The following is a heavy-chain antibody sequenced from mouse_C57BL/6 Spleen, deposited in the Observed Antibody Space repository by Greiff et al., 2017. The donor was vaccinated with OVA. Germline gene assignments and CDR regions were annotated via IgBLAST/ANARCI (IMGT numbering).Heavy chain of an antibody. CDR1: GFTFSDAW. CDR2: IRNKANNHAT. V-gene: IGHV6-6*01. D-gene: IGHD1-1*01. J-gene: IGHJ4*01. CDR3: TRHGSSYGYAMDY. Sequence: EVKLVESGGGLVQPGGSMKLSCAASGFTFSDAWMDWVRQSPEKGLEWVAEIRNKANNHATYYAESVKGRFTISRDDSKSSVYLQMNSLRAEDTGIYYCTRHGSSYGYAMDYWGQGTSVTVSS.